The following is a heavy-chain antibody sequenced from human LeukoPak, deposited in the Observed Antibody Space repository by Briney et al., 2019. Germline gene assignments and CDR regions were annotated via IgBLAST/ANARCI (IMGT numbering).Heavy chain of an antibody. CDR1: GYTFTGYY. Sequence: ASVKVSCKASGYTFTGYYMHWVRQTPGQGLEWMGWINPNSGGTNYAQKFQGRVTMTRDTSISTAYMELSRLRSDDTAVYYCARVLLPSYDFWSGDAFDIWGQGTMVTVSS. V-gene: IGHV1-2*02. J-gene: IGHJ3*02. CDR3: ARVLLPSYDFWSGDAFDI. CDR2: INPNSGGT. D-gene: IGHD3-3*01.